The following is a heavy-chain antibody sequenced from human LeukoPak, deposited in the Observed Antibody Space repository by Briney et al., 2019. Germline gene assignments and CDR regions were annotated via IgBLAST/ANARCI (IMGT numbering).Heavy chain of an antibody. CDR3: ARRSDRSDY. CDR1: GGSISSSSYY. CDR2: IYYSGST. Sequence: PSETLSLTCTVSGGSISSSSYYWGWIRQPPGKGLEWIGSIYYSGSTYYNPSLKSRVTISVDTSKNQFSLKLSSVTAADTAVYYCARRSDRSDYWGQGTLVTVSS. J-gene: IGHJ4*02. V-gene: IGHV4-39*07.